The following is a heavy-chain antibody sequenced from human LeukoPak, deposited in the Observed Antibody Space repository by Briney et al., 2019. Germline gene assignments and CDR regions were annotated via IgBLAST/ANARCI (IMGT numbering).Heavy chain of an antibody. V-gene: IGHV3-30*04. CDR3: ARVGRVSIYPSCMDV. CDR1: GFTFSNFP. Sequence: PGGSLRLSCAASGFTFSNFPMHWVRQTPDKGLEWVAVISDDGRDTYYADSVKGRFTISRDNSKNTLYLQMNSVSPEHTAVFYCARVGRVSIYPSCMDVWGKGTTVTVSS. D-gene: IGHD6-6*01. J-gene: IGHJ6*03. CDR2: ISDDGRDT.